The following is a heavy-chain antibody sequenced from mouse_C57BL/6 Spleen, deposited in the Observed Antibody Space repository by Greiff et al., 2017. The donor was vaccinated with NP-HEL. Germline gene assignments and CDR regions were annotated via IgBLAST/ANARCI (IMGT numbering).Heavy chain of an antibody. CDR1: GFSLTSYA. Sequence: VKVVESGPGLVAPSQSLSITCTVSGFSLTSYAISWVRQPPGKGLEWLGVIWTGGGTNYNSALKSRLSISKDNSKSQVFLKMNSLQTDDTARYYCARTSYYYGDWYFDVWGTGTTVTVSS. CDR3: ARTSYYYGDWYFDV. V-gene: IGHV2-9-1*01. D-gene: IGHD1-1*01. J-gene: IGHJ1*03. CDR2: IWTGGGT.